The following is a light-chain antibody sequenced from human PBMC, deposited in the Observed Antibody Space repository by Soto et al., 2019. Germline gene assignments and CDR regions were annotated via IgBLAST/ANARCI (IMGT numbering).Light chain of an antibody. V-gene: IGKV3-20*02. J-gene: IGKJ1*01. CDR2: GAS. CDR3: LLDYSYFWA. Sequence: EIVLTQSPGTLSLSPGERATLSCRASQSVSSSYLAWYQQKPGQAPRLLIYGASTLQSGVPSRFSGSGSGRDFTLTISSLQPEDCATYYCLLDYSYFWAFGQGTKVDIK. CDR1: QSVSSSY.